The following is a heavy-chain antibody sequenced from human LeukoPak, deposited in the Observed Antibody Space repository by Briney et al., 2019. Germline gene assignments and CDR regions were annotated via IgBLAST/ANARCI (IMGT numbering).Heavy chain of an antibody. D-gene: IGHD6-13*01. V-gene: IGHV3-33*01. CDR3: GRDYASSWTPLFNY. CDR1: GFTFTSYG. CDR2: LWSDGIKT. Sequence: PGGSLRLSCATSGFTFTSYGIHWVRQAPGRGLEWVAALWSDGIKTSYADSVRGRFTISRDNSRHTLYLQMDSLRAEDTAVYYCGRDYASSWTPLFNYWGQGTLVTVSS. J-gene: IGHJ4*02.